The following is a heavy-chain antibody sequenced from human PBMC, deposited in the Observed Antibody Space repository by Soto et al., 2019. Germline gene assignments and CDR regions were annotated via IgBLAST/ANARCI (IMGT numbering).Heavy chain of an antibody. Sequence: QMQLVQSGAEVKRPGASVRVSCKSSGYTFTNFGVTWVRQAPGQGLEWMGWISPYTDDPSYAQKFQGRVTMTIDTSTSTAYLDLRSLTSDDTAVYYCARVIPGAEAWFHPWGQGTLVTVSS. CDR2: ISPYTDDP. V-gene: IGHV1-18*01. D-gene: IGHD2-2*01. CDR1: GYTFTNFG. CDR3: ARVIPGAEAWFHP. J-gene: IGHJ5*02.